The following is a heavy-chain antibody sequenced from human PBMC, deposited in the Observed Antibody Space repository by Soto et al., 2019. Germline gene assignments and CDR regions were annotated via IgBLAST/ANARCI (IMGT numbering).Heavy chain of an antibody. Sequence: SETLSLTCTVSGGSVSSGSYYWSWIRQPPGKGLEWIGYIYYSGSTNYNPSLKSRVTISVDTSKNQFSLKLSSVTAADTAVYYCARACSAGGYYDFWSGYYYFDYWGQGTLVTVSS. V-gene: IGHV4-61*01. CDR3: ARACSAGGYYDFWSGYYYFDY. D-gene: IGHD3-3*01. CDR2: IYYSGST. CDR1: GGSVSSGSYY. J-gene: IGHJ4*02.